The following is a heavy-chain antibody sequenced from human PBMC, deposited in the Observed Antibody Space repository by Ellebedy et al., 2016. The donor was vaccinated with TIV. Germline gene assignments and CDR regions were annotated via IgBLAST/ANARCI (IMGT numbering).Heavy chain of an antibody. J-gene: IGHJ4*02. V-gene: IGHV3-7*03. CDR3: ARQATNTWYLDH. CDR1: GFTFSNYW. D-gene: IGHD2-8*01. CDR2: IKQDGSEK. Sequence: PGGSLTLSCAASGFTFSNYWMSWVRQAPGKGLAWVGNIKQDGSEKLYVDSVRGRFTISRDNAKNSVFLQMNSLRAEDTAGYYCARQATNTWYLDHWGQGSLVTVSS.